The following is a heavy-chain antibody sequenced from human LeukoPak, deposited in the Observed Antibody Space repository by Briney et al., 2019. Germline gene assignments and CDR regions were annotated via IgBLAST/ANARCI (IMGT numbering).Heavy chain of an antibody. CDR2: INPGGGST. D-gene: IGHD2-2*01. V-gene: IGHV1-46*01. J-gene: IGHJ4*02. CDR3: ARVSRSGYCSSTSCYYFDY. CDR1: GYTFTSYY. Sequence: ASVKVSCKASGYTFTSYYIHWVRQAPGQGLEWMGIINPGGGSTSYAQKFQGRVTMTRDTSTSTVYMELSSLRSEDTAVYYCARVSRSGYCSSTSCYYFDYWGQGTLVTVSS.